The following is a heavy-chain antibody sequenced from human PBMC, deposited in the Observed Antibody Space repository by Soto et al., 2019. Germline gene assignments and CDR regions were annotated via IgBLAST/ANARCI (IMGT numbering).Heavy chain of an antibody. CDR1: GGTFSSYA. D-gene: IGHD5-12*01. CDR2: IIPIFGTA. CDR3: ARDDSGYDPPPGVNGMDV. V-gene: IGHV1-69*12. Sequence: QVQLVQSGAEVKKPGSSVKVSCKASGGTFSSYAISWVRQAPRQGLEWMGGIIPIFGTANYAQKFQGRVTITADESTSTAYMELSSLRSEDTAVYYCARDDSGYDPPPGVNGMDVWGQGTTVTVSS. J-gene: IGHJ6*02.